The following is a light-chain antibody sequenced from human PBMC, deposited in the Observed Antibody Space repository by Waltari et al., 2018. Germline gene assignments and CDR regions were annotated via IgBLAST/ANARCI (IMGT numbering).Light chain of an antibody. CDR2: ASS. CDR1: QAIINS. J-gene: IGKJ2*01. Sequence: DIQMTQSPSSLSASVGDRVTITCRASQAIINSLAWYRHKPGQSPKLLLYASSRLESGVPSRFSGSGSETDFTLTISGLQPEDFATYDCQQHYSTPVNFGQGTKLEIK. V-gene: IGKV1-NL1*01. CDR3: QQHYSTPVN.